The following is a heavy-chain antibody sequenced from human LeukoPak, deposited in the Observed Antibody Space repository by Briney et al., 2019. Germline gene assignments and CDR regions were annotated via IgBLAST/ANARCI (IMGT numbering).Heavy chain of an antibody. Sequence: ASVKVSCKASGYTFTSYGISWVRQAPGQGLEWMGWISAYNGNTNYAQKLQGRVTMTTDTSTSTAHMELRSLRSDDTAVYYCAREGEYSSGLSGAFDIWGQGTMVTVSS. D-gene: IGHD6-19*01. V-gene: IGHV1-18*01. CDR3: AREGEYSSGLSGAFDI. CDR2: ISAYNGNT. J-gene: IGHJ3*02. CDR1: GYTFTSYG.